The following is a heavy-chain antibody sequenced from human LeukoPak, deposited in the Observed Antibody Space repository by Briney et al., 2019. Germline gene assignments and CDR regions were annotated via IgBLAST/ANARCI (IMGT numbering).Heavy chain of an antibody. Sequence: SETLSLTCTVSGGSISGYYWTWIRQPAGKGLEWIGRIYTSGSTNYNPSPKSRVTMSVDTSKNQFSLKLSSVTAADTAVYYCARSDFWSGYYNYWGQGTLVTVSS. CDR1: GGSISGYY. D-gene: IGHD3-3*01. J-gene: IGHJ4*01. CDR2: IYTSGST. CDR3: ARSDFWSGYYNY. V-gene: IGHV4-4*07.